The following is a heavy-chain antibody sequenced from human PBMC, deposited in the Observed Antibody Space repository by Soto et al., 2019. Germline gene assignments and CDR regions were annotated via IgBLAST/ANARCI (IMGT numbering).Heavy chain of an antibody. V-gene: IGHV1-46*03. D-gene: IGHD1-26*01. J-gene: IGHJ2*01. Sequence: QVQLVQSGAEVKKPGASVKVSCKASGYTFTSYYMHWVRQAPGQGLEWMGIINPSGGSTSYAQKCQGRVTMTRDTSTSTVYMELSSLRSEDTAVYYCARGHKGPYSGSYYGWYFDLWGRGTLVTVSS. CDR2: INPSGGST. CDR3: ARGHKGPYSGSYYGWYFDL. CDR1: GYTFTSYY.